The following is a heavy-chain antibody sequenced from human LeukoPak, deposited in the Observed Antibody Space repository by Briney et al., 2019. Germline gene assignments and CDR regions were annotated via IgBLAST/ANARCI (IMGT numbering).Heavy chain of an antibody. CDR1: GFTVSNNY. CDR2: IYSGGST. D-gene: IGHD5-12*01. Sequence: GGSLRLTCAASGFTVSNNYMSWVRQAPGKGLEWVSVIYSGGSTYYADSVKGRFTISRDNSKNTLYLQMNSLRAEDTAVYYCARDLGYSGYEFNYWGQGTLVTVSS. V-gene: IGHV3-53*01. CDR3: ARDLGYSGYEFNY. J-gene: IGHJ4*02.